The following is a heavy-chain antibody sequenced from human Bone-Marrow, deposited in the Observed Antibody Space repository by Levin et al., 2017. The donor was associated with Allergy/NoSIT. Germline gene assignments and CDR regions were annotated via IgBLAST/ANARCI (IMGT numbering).Heavy chain of an antibody. D-gene: IGHD1-26*01. Sequence: SETLSLTCDVSGYSIISGYYWGWIRQPPGKGLEWLGSIYKSGSAYYNPSLMSRVTISVDTSKNQFSLKLTSVTGADTAFYYCARASSGSYRGFSDYWGQGTLVTVSS. J-gene: IGHJ4*02. V-gene: IGHV4-38-2*01. CDR3: ARASSGSYRGFSDY. CDR2: IYKSGSA. CDR1: GYSIISGYY.